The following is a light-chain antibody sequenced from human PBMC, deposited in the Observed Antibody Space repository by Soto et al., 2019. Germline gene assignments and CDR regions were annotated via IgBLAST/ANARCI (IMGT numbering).Light chain of an antibody. V-gene: IGKV3-11*01. CDR1: QSVSSY. CDR3: QQRSNWPPRYT. CDR2: DAS. Sequence: EIVLTQSPATLSLSPGERATLSCRASQSVSSYLAWYQQKPGQAPRLLIYDASNRATGIPARFSGSGSGTDFPLTSSSLEPEDFAVYHCQQRSNWPPRYTFGQGTKLESK. J-gene: IGKJ2*01.